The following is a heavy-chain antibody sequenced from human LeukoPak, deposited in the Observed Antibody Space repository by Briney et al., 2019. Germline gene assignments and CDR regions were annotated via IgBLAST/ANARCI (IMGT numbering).Heavy chain of an antibody. CDR3: ARQAYYSESGSWTGFDY. D-gene: IGHD3-10*01. V-gene: IGHV4-4*09. CDR1: GGSINGYY. CDR2: IYTNENT. Sequence: SETLSLTCTVSGGSINGYYWSWIRQPPGKGLEWIGYIYTNENTNYNPPLKSRVTTSVDTSKNQFSLRLSSVTAADTAVYYCARQAYYSESGSWTGFDYWGQGTLVPVSS. J-gene: IGHJ4*02.